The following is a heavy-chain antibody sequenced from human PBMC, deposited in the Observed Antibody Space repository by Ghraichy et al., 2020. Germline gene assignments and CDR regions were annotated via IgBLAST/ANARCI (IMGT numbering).Heavy chain of an antibody. CDR3: AKGGARDIVVVPAAMKDYYYGMDV. J-gene: IGHJ6*02. CDR1: GFTFDDYA. Sequence: GGSLRLSCAASGFTFDDYAMHWVRQAPGKGLEWVSGISWNSGSIGYADSVKGRFTISRDNAKNSLYLQMNSLRAEDTALYYCAKGGARDIVVVPAAMKDYYYGMDVWGQGTTVTVSS. CDR2: ISWNSGSI. D-gene: IGHD2-2*01. V-gene: IGHV3-9*01.